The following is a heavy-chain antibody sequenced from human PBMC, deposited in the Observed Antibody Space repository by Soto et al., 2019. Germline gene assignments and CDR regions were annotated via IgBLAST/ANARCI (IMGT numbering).Heavy chain of an antibody. V-gene: IGHV4-59*01. CDR1: GGSISSYY. CDR3: ARTRNWGHDAFDI. J-gene: IGHJ3*02. D-gene: IGHD7-27*01. CDR2: IYYSGST. Sequence: SETLSLTCTVSGGSISSYYWSWIRQPPGKGLEWIGYIYYSGSTNYNPSLKSRVTISVDTSKNQFSLKLSSVTAADTAVYYCARTRNWGHDAFDIWGQGTMVTVSS.